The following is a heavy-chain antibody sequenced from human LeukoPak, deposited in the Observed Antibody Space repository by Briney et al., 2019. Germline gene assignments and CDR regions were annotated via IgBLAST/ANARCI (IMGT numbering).Heavy chain of an antibody. CDR2: IYLGDSDT. D-gene: IGHD6-13*01. V-gene: IGHV5-51*01. CDR1: GYSFTSYW. CDR3: ARPRIAAAGNVYYMDV. Sequence: GESLKISCKGSGYSFTSYWIGWVRQMPGKGLEWMGIIYLGDSDTRYSPSFQGQVTISADKSISTAYLQWSSLKASDTATYYCARPRIAAAGNVYYMDVWGKGTTVTVSS. J-gene: IGHJ6*03.